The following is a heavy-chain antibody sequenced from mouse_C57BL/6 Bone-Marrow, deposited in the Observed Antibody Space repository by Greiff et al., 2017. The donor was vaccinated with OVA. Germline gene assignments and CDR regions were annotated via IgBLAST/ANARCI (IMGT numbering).Heavy chain of an antibody. CDR1: GFNIKDYY. D-gene: IGHD4-1*01. CDR3: ARRANWDVAWFAY. V-gene: IGHV14-2*01. Sequence: VQLKESGAELVKPGASVKLSCTASGFNIKDYYMHWVKQRTEQGLEWIGRIDPEAGETKYAPKFQGKATITADTSSNTAYLQRSSLTSEDTAVYYCARRANWDVAWFAYWGQGTLVTVSA. CDR2: IDPEAGET. J-gene: IGHJ3*01.